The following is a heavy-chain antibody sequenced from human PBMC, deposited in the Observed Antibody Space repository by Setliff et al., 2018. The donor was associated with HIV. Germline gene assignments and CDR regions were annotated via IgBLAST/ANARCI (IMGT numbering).Heavy chain of an antibody. CDR3: ASGKNYIFWSSYFGMDV. CDR2: ISSDGGSM. CDR1: GFMFSSYG. Sequence: GGSLRLSCAASGFMFSSYGMHWVRQAPGKGLEHISGISSDGGSMYYADSVRGRFTISRDNSKNTLYLQMDSLRGDDLAVYYCASGKNYIFWSSYFGMDVWGQGTLVTVSS. D-gene: IGHD3-3*01. V-gene: IGHV3-64*02. J-gene: IGHJ6*02.